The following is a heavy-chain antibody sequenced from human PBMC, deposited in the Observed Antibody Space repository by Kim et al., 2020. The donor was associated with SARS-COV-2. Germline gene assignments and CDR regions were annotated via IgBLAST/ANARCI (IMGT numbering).Heavy chain of an antibody. D-gene: IGHD6-19*01. Sequence: GGSLRLSCAASGFTFSSYAMSWVRQAPGKGLEWVSAISGSGGSTYYADSVKGRFTISRDNSKNTLYLQMNSLRAEDTAVYYCAKEGSSGWYPGAEYFQHWGQGTLITVSS. V-gene: IGHV3-23*01. CDR3: AKEGSSGWYPGAEYFQH. J-gene: IGHJ1*01. CDR2: ISGSGGST. CDR1: GFTFSSYA.